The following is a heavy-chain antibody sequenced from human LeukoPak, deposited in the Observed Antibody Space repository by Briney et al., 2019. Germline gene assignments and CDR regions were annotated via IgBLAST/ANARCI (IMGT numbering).Heavy chain of an antibody. CDR2: IFYSGST. CDR1: SGSISTSNYY. V-gene: IGHV4-39*07. Sequence: SETLSLTCTVSSGSISTSNYYWGWVRQPPGKALEWIGNIFYSGSTYYSPSLKSRVTISLDTSRNRFSLKLSSVTAADTAMYYCAGVIGNYAGRLDYWGQGTLVTVSS. D-gene: IGHD1-7*01. J-gene: IGHJ4*02. CDR3: AGVIGNYAGRLDY.